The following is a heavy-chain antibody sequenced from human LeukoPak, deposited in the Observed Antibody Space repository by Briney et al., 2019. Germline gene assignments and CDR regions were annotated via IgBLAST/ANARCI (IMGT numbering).Heavy chain of an antibody. D-gene: IGHD6-13*01. CDR2: IKSKGDVWTT. V-gene: IGHV3-15*01. CDR3: STDWYDY. Sequence: GGSLRLSCAASGSGFSFSNAWMTWVRQAPGKGLEWVGRIKSKGDVWTTDYAAPVKGRFTMSRDDSQSTLYLQMNSLKVEDTAIYYCSTDWYDYWGQGTLVTVSS. J-gene: IGHJ4*02. CDR1: GSGFSFSNAW.